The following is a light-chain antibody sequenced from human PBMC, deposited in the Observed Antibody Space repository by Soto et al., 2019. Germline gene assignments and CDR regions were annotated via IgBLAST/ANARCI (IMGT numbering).Light chain of an antibody. J-gene: IGKJ1*01. V-gene: IGKV3-20*01. CDR1: QSVSSYY. CDR3: QQCGSAPWT. Sequence: ELVLTQSPGTLSLSPGERATLSCRASQSVSSYYLAWYQQKPGQAPRLLIYAASSRATGIPDRFSGGGSGTYCTLTISRLEPEDFAWYYCQQCGSAPWTFGQGTKVEIK. CDR2: AAS.